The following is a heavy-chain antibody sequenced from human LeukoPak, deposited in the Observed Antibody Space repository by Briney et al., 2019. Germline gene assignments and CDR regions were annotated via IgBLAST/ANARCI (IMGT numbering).Heavy chain of an antibody. V-gene: IGHV3-33*01. CDR1: GFSFRSYA. Sequence: GKSLRLSCATSGFSFRSYAMPWVRQSPGKGLEWVSVIWYDGSNKYYADSVKGRFTIARDNSKNTLYLQMNSLRAEDTAVYYCARDRNTYGDHHYFDYWGQGTLVTVSS. CDR2: IWYDGSNK. D-gene: IGHD4-17*01. J-gene: IGHJ4*02. CDR3: ARDRNTYGDHHYFDY.